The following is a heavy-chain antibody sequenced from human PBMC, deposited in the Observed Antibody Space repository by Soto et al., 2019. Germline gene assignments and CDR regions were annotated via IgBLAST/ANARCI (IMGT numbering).Heavy chain of an antibody. D-gene: IGHD5-12*01. Sequence: GGSLRLSCAASGFTFSSYSMNWVRQAPGKGLEWVSSISSSSSYIYYADSVKGRFTISRDNAKNSLYLQMNSLRAEDTAVYYCARDDLARGYSGYDYWGQGTLVTVSS. CDR2: ISSSSSYI. CDR1: GFTFSSYS. J-gene: IGHJ4*02. CDR3: ARDDLARGYSGYDY. V-gene: IGHV3-21*01.